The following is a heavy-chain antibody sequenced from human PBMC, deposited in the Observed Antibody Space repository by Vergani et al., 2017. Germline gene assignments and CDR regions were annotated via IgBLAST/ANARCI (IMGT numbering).Heavy chain of an antibody. CDR1: GFTFSSYG. Sequence: QVQLVESGGGVVQPGRSLRLSCAASGFTFSSYGMHWVRQAPGKGLEWVAVISYDGSNKYYADSVKGRFTISRDNSKNTLYLQMNSLRAEDTAVYYCAKSSCVSRIDYYYYMDVWGKGTTVTVSS. J-gene: IGHJ6*03. CDR2: ISYDGSNK. CDR3: AKSSCVSRIDYYYYMDV. D-gene: IGHD6-13*01. V-gene: IGHV3-30*18.